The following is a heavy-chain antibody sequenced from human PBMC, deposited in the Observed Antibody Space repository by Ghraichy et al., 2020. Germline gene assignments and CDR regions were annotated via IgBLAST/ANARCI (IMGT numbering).Heavy chain of an antibody. CDR2: ISAYNGNT. J-gene: IGHJ2*01. D-gene: IGHD6-6*01. CDR3: ARLPIEGSSPSADWYFDL. CDR1: GYTFTSYG. V-gene: IGHV1-18*01. Sequence: ASVKVSCKASGYTFTSYGISWVRQAPGQGLEWMGWISAYNGNTNYAQKLQGRVTMTTDTSTSTAYMELRSLRSDDTAVYYCARLPIEGSSPSADWYFDLWGRGTLVTVSS.